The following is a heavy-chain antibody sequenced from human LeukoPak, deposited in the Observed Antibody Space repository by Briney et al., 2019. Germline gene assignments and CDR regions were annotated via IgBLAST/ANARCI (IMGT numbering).Heavy chain of an antibody. V-gene: IGHV4-61*02. CDR3: ASRRWFGEFVPLPFDY. CDR2: IYTSGST. D-gene: IGHD3-10*01. CDR1: GGSISSGSYY. Sequence: PSETLSLTCTVSGGSISSGSYYWSWIRQPAGKGLEWIGRIYTSGSTNYNPSLKSRVTISVDTSKNQFSLKLSSVTAADTAVYYCASRRWFGEFVPLPFDYWGQGTLVTVSS. J-gene: IGHJ4*02.